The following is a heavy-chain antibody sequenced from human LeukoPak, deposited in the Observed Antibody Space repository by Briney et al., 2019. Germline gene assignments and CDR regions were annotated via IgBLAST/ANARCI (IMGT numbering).Heavy chain of an antibody. CDR1: GFTFSSYW. CDR2: ISSSGSTI. D-gene: IGHD6-13*01. V-gene: IGHV3-11*01. Sequence: GGSLRLSCAASGFTFSSYWMSWIRQAPGKGLEWVSYISSSGSTIYYADSVKGRFTISRDNAKNSLYLQMNSLRAEDTAVYYCAREDGQQLFQHWGHGTLVTVSS. J-gene: IGHJ1*01. CDR3: AREDGQQLFQH.